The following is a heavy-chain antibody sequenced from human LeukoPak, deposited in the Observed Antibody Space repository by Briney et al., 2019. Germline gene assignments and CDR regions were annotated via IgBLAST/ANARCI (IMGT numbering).Heavy chain of an antibody. J-gene: IGHJ3*01. D-gene: IGHD3-22*01. V-gene: IGHV1-8*03. CDR1: GYTFTRYY. CDR2: IYPNCGNK. Sequence: GASVTVSCKDSGYTFTRYYINWVRQATGQGLAWMGWIYPNCGNKGDAHKFQRRVTIPRNTLISTAYMELSILRSADTAVYDGARVFTRGAVVGPRDAFYVWGQVTMVSVSS. CDR3: ARVFTRGAVVGPRDAFYV.